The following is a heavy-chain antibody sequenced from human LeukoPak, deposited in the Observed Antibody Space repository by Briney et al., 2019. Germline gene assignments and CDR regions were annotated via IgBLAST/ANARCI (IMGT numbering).Heavy chain of an antibody. CDR2: ISTSSSYI. J-gene: IGHJ3*02. D-gene: IGHD3-10*01. Sequence: GGSLRLSCAASGITFSSYSMNWVRQAPGKGLEWVSSISTSSSYIYYADSVKGRFTISRDNAKNSLYLQMNSLRAEDTAVYYCARAGDYGSGSCAFDMWGQGTMVTVSS. V-gene: IGHV3-21*01. CDR1: GITFSSYS. CDR3: ARAGDYGSGSCAFDM.